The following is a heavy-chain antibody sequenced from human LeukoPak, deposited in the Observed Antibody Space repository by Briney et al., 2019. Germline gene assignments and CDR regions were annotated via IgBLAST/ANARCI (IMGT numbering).Heavy chain of an antibody. Sequence: GTLRLTCAASGFTFSSYSMNWVRQAPGKGQEWVSYISSSSSTRDYSDSVKGRFTISTYNAKNSLYLQMNSLRAEDTAVYYCARGRYSSGWTSDYWGQGTLVTVSS. CDR3: ARGRYSSGWTSDY. D-gene: IGHD6-19*01. V-gene: IGHV3-48*01. J-gene: IGHJ4*02. CDR1: GFTFSSYS. CDR2: ISSSSSTR.